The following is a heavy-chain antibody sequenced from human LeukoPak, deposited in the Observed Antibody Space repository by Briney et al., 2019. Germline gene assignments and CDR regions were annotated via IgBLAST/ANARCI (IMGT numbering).Heavy chain of an antibody. CDR1: GYTFTSYG. Sequence: EASVKVSCKASGYTFTSYGISWVRQAPGQGLEWMGWISAYNGNTNYAQKLQGRVTMTTDTSTSTAYMELSSLRSEDTAVYYCARGPRRVLAVAALEEDYWGQGTLVTVSS. CDR2: ISAYNGNT. J-gene: IGHJ4*02. CDR3: ARGPRRVLAVAALEEDY. V-gene: IGHV1-18*01. D-gene: IGHD6-19*01.